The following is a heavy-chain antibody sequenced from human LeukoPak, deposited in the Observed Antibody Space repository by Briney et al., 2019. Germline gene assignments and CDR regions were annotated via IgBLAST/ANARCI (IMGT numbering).Heavy chain of an antibody. CDR2: INHSRGT. CDR3: ARGLGEGYPDS. V-gene: IGHV4-34*01. J-gene: IGHJ4*02. D-gene: IGHD5-24*01. CDR1: GGSFNGFY. Sequence: SETLSLTCAVHGGSFNGFYWTWMRQPPGKGPEWIGEINHSRGTSYTASLWSRVTISEYTAKNQFSLKLTSVPAADTAVYYCARGLGEGYPDSWGQGTLVIVS.